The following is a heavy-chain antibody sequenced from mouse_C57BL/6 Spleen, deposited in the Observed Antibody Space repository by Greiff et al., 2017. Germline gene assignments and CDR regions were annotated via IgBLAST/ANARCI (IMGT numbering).Heavy chain of an antibody. CDR2: INPNNGGT. D-gene: IGHD1-1*01. CDR3: AREGYYYGSSYGFAY. J-gene: IGHJ3*01. V-gene: IGHV1-22*01. CDR1: GYTFTDYN. Sequence: DVQLQESGPELVKPGASVKMSCKASGYTFTDYNMHWVKQSHGKSLEWIGYINPNNGGTSYNQKFKGKATLTVNKSSSTAYMELRSLTSEDSAVYYCAREGYYYGSSYGFAYWGQGTLVTVSA.